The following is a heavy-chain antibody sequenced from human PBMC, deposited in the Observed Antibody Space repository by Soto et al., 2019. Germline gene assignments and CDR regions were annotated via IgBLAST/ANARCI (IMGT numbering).Heavy chain of an antibody. V-gene: IGHV3-48*02. CDR2: ISSSSSTI. D-gene: IGHD3-3*01. J-gene: IGHJ5*02. CDR1: GLTFSSNS. Sequence: EVKVVESGGGLVQPGGSLRLSCAASGLTFSSNSMNWVRQAPGKGLEWISYISSSSSTIYADSVKGRFTISRDNAKNSLYLQMNSLRDEDTAVYYCARVIWSGHLTSDLWGQGTMVTVSS. CDR3: ARVIWSGHLTSDL.